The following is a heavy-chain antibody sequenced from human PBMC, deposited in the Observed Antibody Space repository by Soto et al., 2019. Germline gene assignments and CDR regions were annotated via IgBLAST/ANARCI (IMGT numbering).Heavy chain of an antibody. CDR2: FDPEDGET. Sequence: ASVKVSCKVSGYTLTELSMHWVRQAPGKGLEWMGGFDPEDGETIYAQKFQGRVTMTEDTSTDTAYMERSSLRSEDTAVYYCATTPREELLTSKNAFDIWGQGTMVTVSS. CDR3: ATTPREELLTSKNAFDI. V-gene: IGHV1-24*01. J-gene: IGHJ3*02. D-gene: IGHD1-26*01. CDR1: GYTLTELS.